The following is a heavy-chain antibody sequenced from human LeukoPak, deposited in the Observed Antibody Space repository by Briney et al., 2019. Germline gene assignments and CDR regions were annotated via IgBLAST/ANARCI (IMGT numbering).Heavy chain of an antibody. V-gene: IGHV1-69*01. CDR2: IIPIFGTA. J-gene: IGHJ4*02. CDR1: GGTFSSYA. CDR3: ARFLVATGSFDY. D-gene: IGHD5-12*01. Sequence: SVKVSCKASGGTFSSYAISWVRQAPGQGLEWMGGIIPIFGTANYAQKFQVRVTITADESTSTAYMELSSLRSEDTAVYYCARFLVATGSFDYWGQGTLVTVSS.